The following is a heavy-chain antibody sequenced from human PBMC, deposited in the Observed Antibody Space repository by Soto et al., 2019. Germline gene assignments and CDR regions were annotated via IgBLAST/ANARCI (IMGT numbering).Heavy chain of an antibody. Sequence: SVKVSCKASGGTFSSYTISWVLQAPGEGLEWMGRIIPILGIANYAQKFQGRATITADKSTSTAYMELSSLRSEDTAAYYCARDEGIAARRLGYYYYMDVWGKGTTVTVSS. V-gene: IGHV1-69*04. CDR1: GGTFSSYT. CDR3: ARDEGIAARRLGYYYYMDV. J-gene: IGHJ6*03. D-gene: IGHD6-6*01. CDR2: IIPILGIA.